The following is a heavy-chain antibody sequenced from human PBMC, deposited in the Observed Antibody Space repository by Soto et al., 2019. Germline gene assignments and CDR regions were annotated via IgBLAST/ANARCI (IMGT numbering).Heavy chain of an antibody. V-gene: IGHV3-30*18. CDR3: AKETSSYGSRYFDY. CDR1: GFTFSTYD. J-gene: IGHJ4*02. Sequence: QVQLVESGGGVVQPGRSLRLSCAASGFTFSTYDMHWVRQAPGKGLEWVAVISYDGSNKYYADSVKGRFTISRDNSKNTLYLQMNSLRAEETAVYYCAKETSSYGSRYFDYWGPGTPVTVSS. CDR2: ISYDGSNK. D-gene: IGHD5-18*01.